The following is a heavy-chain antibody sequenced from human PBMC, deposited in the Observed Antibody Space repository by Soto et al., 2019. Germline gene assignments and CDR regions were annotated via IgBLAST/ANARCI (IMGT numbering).Heavy chain of an antibody. CDR3: ARRRGAVAGYYYHYYGMDV. CDR1: GGSFRGYY. V-gene: IGHV4-34*01. J-gene: IGHJ6*02. CDR2: INHSGST. D-gene: IGHD6-19*01. Sequence: PAETLSLTCAVYGGSFRGYYWGWIRQPLGKGLEWIGEINHSGSTNYNPSLKSRVTISVDTSKNQFSMKLSSVTAPDTAVYYCARRRGAVAGYYYHYYGMDVWGQGTTVT.